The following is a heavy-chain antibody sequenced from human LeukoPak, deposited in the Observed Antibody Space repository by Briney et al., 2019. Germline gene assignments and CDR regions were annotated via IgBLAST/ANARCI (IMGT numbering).Heavy chain of an antibody. CDR2: INPNSGGT. D-gene: IGHD3-10*01. CDR3: ARGMYYYGSASFDP. J-gene: IGHJ5*02. Sequence: ASVKVSCKASGYTFTGYYMHWVRQAPGQGLEWMGWINPNSGGTNYAQKFQGRVTMTRDTSISTAYMELSRLRSDDTAVYYCARGMYYYGSASFDPWGQGTLVTVSS. V-gene: IGHV1-2*02. CDR1: GYTFTGYY.